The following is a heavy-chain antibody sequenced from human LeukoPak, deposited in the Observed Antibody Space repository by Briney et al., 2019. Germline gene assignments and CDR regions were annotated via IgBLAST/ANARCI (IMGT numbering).Heavy chain of an antibody. V-gene: IGHV3-74*01. Sequence: GGSLRLSCAASGFTFSSYWMHWVRQAPGKGLVWVSRINTDGSNTGYADSVKGRFTISRDNAKNTLYLQMNSLRAEDTAVYYCARWGPYCSSTSCYGLGYWGQGTLVTVSS. D-gene: IGHD2-2*01. CDR2: INTDGSNT. CDR1: GFTFSSYW. CDR3: ARWGPYCSSTSCYGLGY. J-gene: IGHJ4*02.